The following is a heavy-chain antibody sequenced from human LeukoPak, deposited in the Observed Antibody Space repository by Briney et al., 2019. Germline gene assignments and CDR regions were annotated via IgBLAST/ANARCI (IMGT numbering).Heavy chain of an antibody. CDR2: ISGGGDPT. Sequence: GGSLRLSCKASGFTFNNYVLSWVRQAPGKGLEWVSAISGGGDPTYYADSVKGRFTISRDTSKNTLYLQMNSLRAEDTAAYYCAKDPRGGFSGSWYFDYWGQGTLVTVSS. D-gene: IGHD1-26*01. CDR1: GFTFNNYV. CDR3: AKDPRGGFSGSWYFDY. J-gene: IGHJ4*02. V-gene: IGHV3-23*01.